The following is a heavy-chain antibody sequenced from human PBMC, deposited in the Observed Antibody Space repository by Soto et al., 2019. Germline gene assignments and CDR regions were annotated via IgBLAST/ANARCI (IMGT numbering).Heavy chain of an antibody. V-gene: IGHV2-5*02. CDR1: GFSLSTSGVG. J-gene: IGHJ4*02. CDR2: IYWDDDK. D-gene: IGHD1-26*01. CDR3: AHRSLSSGTYWDGGYFDY. Sequence: QITLKESGPTRVKPTQTLTLTCTFSGFSLSTSGVGVGWIRQPPGKALEWLVVIYWDDDKRYSPSLQNRLTITKDSSNDRVVLTLTSLDPVDTATYYCAHRSLSSGTYWDGGYFDYWGQGTLVAVSS.